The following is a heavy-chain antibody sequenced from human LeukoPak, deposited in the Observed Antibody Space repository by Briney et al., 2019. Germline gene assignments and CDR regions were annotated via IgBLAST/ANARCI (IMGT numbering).Heavy chain of an antibody. Sequence: PGGSLRLSCAASGFTFSSYAMSWVRQASGKGLEWVSAISGSGGSTYYADSVKGRFTISRDNSKNTLYLQMNSLRAEDTAVYYCAKSRRYYDFWSDYYGLDAFDIWGQGTMVTVSS. CDR2: ISGSGGST. V-gene: IGHV3-23*01. D-gene: IGHD3-3*01. J-gene: IGHJ3*02. CDR3: AKSRRYYDFWSDYYGLDAFDI. CDR1: GFTFSSYA.